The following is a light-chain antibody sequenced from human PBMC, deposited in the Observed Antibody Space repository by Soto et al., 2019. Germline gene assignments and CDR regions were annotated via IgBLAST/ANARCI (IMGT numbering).Light chain of an antibody. J-gene: IGLJ1*01. Sequence: QSALTQPASVSGSPGQSITISCTGTSSDVGGYNYVSWYQQHPGKAPKLVISDVSNRPSGVSNRFSGSKSGNTASLTISGLQAEDEADYYCSSYTRSTTYVFGTGTKLTVL. CDR3: SSYTRSTTYV. CDR2: DVS. V-gene: IGLV2-14*01. CDR1: SSDVGGYNY.